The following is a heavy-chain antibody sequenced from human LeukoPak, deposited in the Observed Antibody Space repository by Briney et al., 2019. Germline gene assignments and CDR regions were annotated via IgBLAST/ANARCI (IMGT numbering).Heavy chain of an antibody. D-gene: IGHD3-10*01. V-gene: IGHV3-48*01. Sequence: GGSLRLSCAASGFTFSTSNMNWVRQAPGKGLEWVSYITSSSTTIYYADSVKGRFTISRDNSKNTLYLQMNSLRAEDTAVYYCAKDITMVRGVLSSFDYWGQGTLVTVSS. CDR1: GFTFSTSN. J-gene: IGHJ4*02. CDR2: ITSSSTTI. CDR3: AKDITMVRGVLSSFDY.